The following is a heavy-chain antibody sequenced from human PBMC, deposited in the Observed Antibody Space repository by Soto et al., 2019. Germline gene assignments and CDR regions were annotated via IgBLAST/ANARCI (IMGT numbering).Heavy chain of an antibody. J-gene: IGHJ3*01. V-gene: IGHV3-23*03. CDR1: GFIFSNYG. CDR2: MINDGDRT. D-gene: IGHD5-12*01. CDR3: AKDIYRNSYGFDV. Sequence: QLLESGGGSVQPGGSLKLFCVACGFIFSNYGMTLVRPAPGKGLEWVSGMINDGDRTYYADSVRGRFTISRDNSKNTVFLQMNSLRAEDTALYYCAKDIYRNSYGFDVWGQGTMVTVS.